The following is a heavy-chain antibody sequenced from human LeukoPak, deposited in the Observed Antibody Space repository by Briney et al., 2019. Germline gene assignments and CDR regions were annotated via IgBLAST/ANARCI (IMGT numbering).Heavy chain of an antibody. CDR1: GYTFTGYY. D-gene: IGHD2-15*01. V-gene: IGHV1-2*02. CDR2: INPNSGGT. Sequence: ASVKVSCKASGYTFTGYYMHWVRQAPGQGLVWIGWINPNSGGTNYAQKFQGRVTMTRDTSISTAYMELSRLRSDGTAVYYCAREEIVVVAADGWFDPWGQGTLVTVSS. CDR3: AREEIVVVAADGWFDP. J-gene: IGHJ5*02.